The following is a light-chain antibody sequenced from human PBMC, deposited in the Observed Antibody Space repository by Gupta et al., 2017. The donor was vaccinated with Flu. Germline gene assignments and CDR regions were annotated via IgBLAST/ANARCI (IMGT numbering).Light chain of an antibody. CDR3: CSLAGSYSWV. Sequence: QSALTQPRSVSGSSGQSVSISCTGTSSDVGAYNYVSWYQQYPGKAPKLMISDVNKRPSGVPDRFSGSKSGNTASLTISGLQPEDEADYYCCSLAGSYSWVFGGGSKVTVL. V-gene: IGLV2-11*01. CDR2: DVN. J-gene: IGLJ3*02. CDR1: SSDVGAYNY.